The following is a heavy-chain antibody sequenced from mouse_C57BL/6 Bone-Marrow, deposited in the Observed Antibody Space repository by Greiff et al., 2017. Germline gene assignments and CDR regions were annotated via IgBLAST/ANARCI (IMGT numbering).Heavy chain of an antibody. V-gene: IGHV1-61*01. D-gene: IGHD2-4*01. CDR1: GYTFTSYW. CDR3: ARRRYIYYDYDGFAY. J-gene: IGHJ3*01. Sequence: QVQLQQSGAELVRPGSSVKLSCKASGYTFTSYWMDWVKQRPGQGLEWIGNIYPSDSETHYNQKFKDKATLTVDKSSSTAYMQLSSLTSEDTAIYYCARRRYIYYDYDGFAYWGQGTLVTVSA. CDR2: IYPSDSET.